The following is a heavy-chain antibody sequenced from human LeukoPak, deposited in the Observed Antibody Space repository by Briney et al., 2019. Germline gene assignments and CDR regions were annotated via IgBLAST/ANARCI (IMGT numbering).Heavy chain of an antibody. CDR1: GFTFSSFW. CDR2: IKLDGSEK. D-gene: IGHD3-22*01. Sequence: GGSLRLSCAASGFTFSSFWMSWVRQAPGKGLEWVASIKLDGSEKYYVDSVKGRFTISRDNAKNSLYLQINSLRAEDTAVYYCARDLSGYYDSSGYYPDHLFDYWGQGTLVTVSS. V-gene: IGHV3-7*01. J-gene: IGHJ4*02. CDR3: ARDLSGYYDSSGYYPDHLFDY.